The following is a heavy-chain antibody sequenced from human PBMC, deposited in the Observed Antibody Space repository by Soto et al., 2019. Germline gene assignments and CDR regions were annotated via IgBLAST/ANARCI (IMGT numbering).Heavy chain of an antibody. CDR2: INPNSGGT. Sequence: ASVKVSCKASGYTFTGYYMHWVRQSPGQGLEWMGWINPNSGGTKSAQKFQGRVTMTRDTSISTAYMELSRLRSDDTAVYYCARRKGDYYDSSGYHYYFDYWGQGTLVTVSS. V-gene: IGHV1-2*02. J-gene: IGHJ4*02. D-gene: IGHD3-22*01. CDR3: ARRKGDYYDSSGYHYYFDY. CDR1: GYTFTGYY.